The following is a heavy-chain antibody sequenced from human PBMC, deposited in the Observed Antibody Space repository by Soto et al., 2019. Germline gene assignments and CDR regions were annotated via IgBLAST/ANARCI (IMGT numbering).Heavy chain of an antibody. CDR2: INAGNGNT. D-gene: IGHD3-10*01. Sequence: ASVKVSCKASGYTFTSYAMHWVRQAPGQRLEWMGWINAGNGNTKYSQKFQGRVTITRDTSASTAYMELSSLRSEDTAVYYCARGEGGEASKYYYYYYVDVWGKGTTVTVSS. CDR3: ARGEGGEASKYYYYYYVDV. CDR1: GYTFTSYA. J-gene: IGHJ6*03. V-gene: IGHV1-3*01.